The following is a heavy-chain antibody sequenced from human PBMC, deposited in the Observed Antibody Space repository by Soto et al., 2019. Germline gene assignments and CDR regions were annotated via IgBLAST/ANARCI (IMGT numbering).Heavy chain of an antibody. Sequence: PGGSLRLSCTASGFTFSSHWMTWVRQAPGKGLEWVANIKHDGSDKSYVDSVEGRFTISRDNAKNSLYLQMNSLRAEDTAVYYCARDNPGTYFDFWGQGTQVTVSS. CDR3: ARDNPGTYFDF. D-gene: IGHD1-7*01. CDR1: GFTFSSHW. V-gene: IGHV3-7*01. J-gene: IGHJ4*02. CDR2: IKHDGSDK.